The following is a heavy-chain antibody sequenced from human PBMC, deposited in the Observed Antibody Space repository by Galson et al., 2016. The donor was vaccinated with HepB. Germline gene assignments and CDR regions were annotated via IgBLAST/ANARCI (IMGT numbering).Heavy chain of an antibody. V-gene: IGHV3-23*01. CDR1: GFTFKYHA. D-gene: IGHD2-2*01. Sequence: SLRLSCAASGFTFKYHAMSWVRQAPGSGLEWVAVISGGGTAHYADPVKGRFTNSRHNPKNTVHLQMDSLRADDRAEYYCARVSGPWVGVPAAKVYFDFWGQGTLVIVSS. J-gene: IGHJ4*02. CDR2: ISGGGTA. CDR3: ARVSGPWVGVPAAKVYFDF.